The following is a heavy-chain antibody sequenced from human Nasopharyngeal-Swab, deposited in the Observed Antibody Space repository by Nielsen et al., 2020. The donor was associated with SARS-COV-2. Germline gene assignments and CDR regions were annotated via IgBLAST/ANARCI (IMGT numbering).Heavy chain of an antibody. CDR1: GGTFSSYA. V-gene: IGHV1-69*13. J-gene: IGHJ4*02. CDR2: IIPIFGTA. Sequence: SVKVSCKASGGTFSSYAISWVRQAPAQGLEWMGGIIPIFGTANYAQKFQGRVTITADESPSTAYMELSSLRSEDTAVYYYARVAPLGPAMATAHFDYWGQGTLVTVSS. D-gene: IGHD5-18*01. CDR3: ARVAPLGPAMATAHFDY.